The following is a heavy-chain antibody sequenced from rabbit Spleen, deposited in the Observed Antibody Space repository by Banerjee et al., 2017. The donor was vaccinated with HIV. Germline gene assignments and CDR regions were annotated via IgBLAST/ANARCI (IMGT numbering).Heavy chain of an antibody. CDR2: IDTGSSGFT. CDR3: AGDHAISGYRFNL. D-gene: IGHD1-1*01. J-gene: IGHJ4*01. CDR1: GVSFSGNSY. V-gene: IGHV1S40*01. Sequence: QSLEESGGDLVKPGASLTLTCRASGVSFSGNSYMCWVRQAPGKGLEWIACIDTGSSGFTYFASWAKGRFTISKTSSTTVTLQMTSLTAADTATYFCAGDHAISGYRFNLWGPGTLVTVS.